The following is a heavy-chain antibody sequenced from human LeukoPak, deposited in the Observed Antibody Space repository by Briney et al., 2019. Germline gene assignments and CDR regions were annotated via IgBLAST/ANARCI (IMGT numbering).Heavy chain of an antibody. Sequence: PGGSLRLSCAASGFTFSSYGMHWVRQAPGKGLEWVAFIRYDGSNKYYADSVKGRFTISRDNSKNTLYLQMNSLRAEDTAVYYCAKPMTTVTTSAFDIWGQGTMVTVSS. CDR1: GFTFSSYG. D-gene: IGHD4-17*01. CDR2: IRYDGSNK. J-gene: IGHJ3*02. V-gene: IGHV3-30*02. CDR3: AKPMTTVTTSAFDI.